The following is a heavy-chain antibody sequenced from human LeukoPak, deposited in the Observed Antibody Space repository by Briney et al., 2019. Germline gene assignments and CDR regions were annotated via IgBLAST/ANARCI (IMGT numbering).Heavy chain of an antibody. J-gene: IGHJ3*02. CDR2: ISGGGGRT. CDR1: GFTFSSYA. D-gene: IGHD6-13*01. Sequence: GESLRLSCAASGFTFSSYAMSWVRQAPGKGLEWVSTISGGGGRTWYADSVKGRFTISRDNSKNTVDVQLNSLRAEDTAVYYCAKDGSSGIAATADAFDIWGQGTMVTVSS. CDR3: AKDGSSGIAATADAFDI. V-gene: IGHV3-23*01.